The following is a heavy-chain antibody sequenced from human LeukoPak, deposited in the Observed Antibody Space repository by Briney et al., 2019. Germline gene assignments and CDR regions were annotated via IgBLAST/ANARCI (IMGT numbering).Heavy chain of an antibody. CDR2: IYHSGST. J-gene: IGHJ4*02. D-gene: IGHD5-12*01. CDR1: GYSISSGYY. CDR3: ARASGYSGYEPFDY. V-gene: IGHV4-38-2*02. Sequence: SETLSLTCTVSGYSISSGYYWGWIRQPPGKGLEWIGSIYHSGSTYYNPSLKSRVTISVDTSKNQFSLKLSSVTAADTAVYYCARASGYSGYEPFDYWGQGTLVTVSS.